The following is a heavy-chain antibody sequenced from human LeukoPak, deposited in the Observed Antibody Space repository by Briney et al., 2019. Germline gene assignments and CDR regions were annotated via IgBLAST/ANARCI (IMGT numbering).Heavy chain of an antibody. D-gene: IGHD3-22*01. CDR1: GFTFSSYA. J-gene: IGHJ3*02. CDR3: ARERSLDYYDSSGYYYGDAFDI. Sequence: TGGSLRLSCAASGFTFSSYAMHWVRQAPGKGLEYVSAISSNGGSTYYANSVKGRFTISRDNSKNTLYLQMGSLRAEDMAVYYCARERSLDYYDSSGYYYGDAFDIWGQGTMVTVPS. CDR2: ISSNGGST. V-gene: IGHV3-64*01.